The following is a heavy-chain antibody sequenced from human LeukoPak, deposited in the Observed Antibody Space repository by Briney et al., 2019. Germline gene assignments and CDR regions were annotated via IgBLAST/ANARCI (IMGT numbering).Heavy chain of an antibody. CDR3: ARGSVGAAYYYYMDV. CDR2: IIPIFGTA. Sequence: SVKVTCKASGGTFSSYAISWVRQAPGQGLEWMGGIIPIFGTANYAQKFQGRVTITADKSTSTAYMELSSLRSEDTAVYYCARGSVGAAYYYYMDVWGKGTTVIVSS. D-gene: IGHD1-26*01. V-gene: IGHV1-69*06. CDR1: GGTFSSYA. J-gene: IGHJ6*03.